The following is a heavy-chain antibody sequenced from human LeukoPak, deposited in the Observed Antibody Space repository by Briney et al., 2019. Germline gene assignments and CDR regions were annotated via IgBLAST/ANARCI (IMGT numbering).Heavy chain of an antibody. CDR2: ISGSGGST. J-gene: IGHJ4*02. CDR3: AKDAKRNYDFWDRFDY. CDR1: EFTFSSYA. V-gene: IGHV3-23*01. D-gene: IGHD3-3*01. Sequence: GGSLRLSCAASEFTFSSYAMSWVRQAPGKGLEWVSAISGSGGSTYYADSVKGRFTISRDNSKNTLYLQMNSLRAEDTALYYCAKDAKRNYDFWDRFDYWGQGTLVTVSP.